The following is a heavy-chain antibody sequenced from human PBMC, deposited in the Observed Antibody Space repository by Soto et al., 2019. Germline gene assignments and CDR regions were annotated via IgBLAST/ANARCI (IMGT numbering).Heavy chain of an antibody. CDR1: GGTFSSYT. D-gene: IGHD4-17*01. Sequence: QVQLVQSGAEVKKPGSSVKVSCKASGGTFSSYTISWVRQAPGQGREWMGRIIPILGIANYAQKFQGRITITADKSTSTAYMELSSLRSEDTAVYYCATVFDYVDDYWGQGTLVTVSS. J-gene: IGHJ4*02. CDR3: ATVFDYVDDY. CDR2: IIPILGIA. V-gene: IGHV1-69*02.